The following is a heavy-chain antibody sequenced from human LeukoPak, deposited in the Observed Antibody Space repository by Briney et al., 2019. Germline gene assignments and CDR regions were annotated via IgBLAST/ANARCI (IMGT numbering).Heavy chain of an antibody. CDR3: VGPDSQFDC. J-gene: IGHJ4*02. CDR1: GFTFGDYA. V-gene: IGHV3-9*01. D-gene: IGHD3-10*01. Sequence: PGGSLRLSCAASGFTFGDYALHWVRQLPGKGLEWVSGISWNSGSIGYADSVKGRFTTSRDNAKNSLYLQMNNPRAEDTAVYYCVGPDSQFDCWGQGTLVTVSS. CDR2: ISWNSGSI.